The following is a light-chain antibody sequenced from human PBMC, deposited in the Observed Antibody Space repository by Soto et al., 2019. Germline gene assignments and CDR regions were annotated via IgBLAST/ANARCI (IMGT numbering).Light chain of an antibody. Sequence: QSVLTQPRSASGTPGQRVTISCSGSSSNIGTSSVHWFQQLPGTAPKLLISTTNQRPSGVPERFSGSKSGTSASLAISGLQSEDVFDYYCAAWDDIFNGHVFGTGTKVSVL. CDR2: TTN. CDR1: SSNIGTSS. CDR3: AAWDDIFNGHV. V-gene: IGLV1-44*01. J-gene: IGLJ1*01.